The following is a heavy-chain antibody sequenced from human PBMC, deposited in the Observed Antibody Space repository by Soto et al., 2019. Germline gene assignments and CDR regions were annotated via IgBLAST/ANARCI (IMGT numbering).Heavy chain of an antibody. J-gene: IGHJ6*02. CDR2: IKSKTDGGTT. CDR1: GFTFSNAW. D-gene: IGHD3-9*01. Sequence: WSLRLSCAASGFTFSNAWMSWVRQAPGKGLEWVGRIKSKTDGGTTDYAAPVKGRFTISRDDSKNTLYLQMNSLKTEDTAVYYCTGGLGYAYDITLYYYYGMDVCGQGTTVTVSS. V-gene: IGHV3-15*01. CDR3: TGGLGYAYDITLYYYYGMDV.